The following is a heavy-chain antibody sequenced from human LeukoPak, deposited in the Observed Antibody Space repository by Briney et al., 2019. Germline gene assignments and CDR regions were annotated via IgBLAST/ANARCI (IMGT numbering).Heavy chain of an antibody. V-gene: IGHV2-5*02. CDR3: AHRPAYQTGGGAFEI. Sequence: SGPTLVNPTQTLTLPCTFSGFSLTTSGGGVGWIRQPPGKALEWLALIYWDDDKRYSPSLKSRLTITKDTSKTQVVLTMTNMDPVDTATYYCAHRPAYQTGGGAFEIWGQGAMVTVSS. CDR1: GFSLTTSGGG. CDR2: IYWDDDK. J-gene: IGHJ3*02. D-gene: IGHD2-8*02.